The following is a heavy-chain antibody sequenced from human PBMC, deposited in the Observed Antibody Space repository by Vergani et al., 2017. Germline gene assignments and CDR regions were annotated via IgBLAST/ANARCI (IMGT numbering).Heavy chain of an antibody. Sequence: EVQLVESGGGLVKPGGSLRLSCAASGFTFSSYSMNWVRQAPGKGLEWVSIISSSSSYIYYADSVKGRFTLSRDNDKNSLYLQMNSLRAEDTAVYYWAREEEPDMVLMVYATLDVWGQGTTVTVSS. CDR2: ISSSSSYI. CDR3: AREEEPDMVLMVYATLDV. J-gene: IGHJ6*02. V-gene: IGHV3-21*01. D-gene: IGHD2-8*01. CDR1: GFTFSSYS.